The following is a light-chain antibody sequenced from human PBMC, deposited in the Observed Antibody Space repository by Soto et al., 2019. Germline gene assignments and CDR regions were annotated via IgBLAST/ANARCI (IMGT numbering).Light chain of an antibody. Sequence: SYELAQPPSVSVAPGQTARMTCGGDNIGDKSVHWYQQKPGQAPLLVVYDDSGRPSGIPERFSGSNSENTATLTISRVEVGDEADYFCQVWDITSDHYVFGTGTKVTVL. CDR1: NIGDKS. V-gene: IGLV3-21*02. J-gene: IGLJ1*01. CDR3: QVWDITSDHYV. CDR2: DDS.